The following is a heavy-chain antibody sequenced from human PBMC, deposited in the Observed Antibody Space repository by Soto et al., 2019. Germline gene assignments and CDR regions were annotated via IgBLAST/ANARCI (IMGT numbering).Heavy chain of an antibody. CDR2: ISAYNGNT. J-gene: IGHJ6*02. Sequence: GASVKVSCKASGYTFTSFGITWVRQAPGQGLEWMGWISAYNGNTNSAQKFQDRVVMTTDTSTTTAYMELRSLRSDDTAVYYCARRSTGKTHYFYNGLDVWGQGTKVTVYS. CDR3: ARRSTGKTHYFYNGLDV. D-gene: IGHD1-1*01. V-gene: IGHV1-18*04. CDR1: GYTFTSFG.